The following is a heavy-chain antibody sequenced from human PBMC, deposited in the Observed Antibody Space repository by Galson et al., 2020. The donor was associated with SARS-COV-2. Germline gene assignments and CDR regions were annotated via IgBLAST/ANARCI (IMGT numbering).Heavy chain of an antibody. D-gene: IGHD4-17*01. CDR3: ATARPHGDSGLGYFDY. Sequence: GGSRRLACAADGFTFSSYGIHWVRQAPGKGLEWEAFIRSDGDKKYYADSVKGRFTISRDNSKNTVYLQMSSLRAEDTAVHYCATARPHGDSGLGYFDYWGQGTLVPVSS. J-gene: IGHJ4*02. V-gene: IGHV3-30*02. CDR1: GFTFSSYG. CDR2: IRSDGDKK.